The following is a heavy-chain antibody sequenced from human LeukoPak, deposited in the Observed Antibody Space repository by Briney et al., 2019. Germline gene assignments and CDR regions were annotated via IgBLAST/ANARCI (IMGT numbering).Heavy chain of an antibody. CDR2: IYHSGST. CDR3: ARDLKYGTPY. J-gene: IGHJ4*02. Sequence: SETLSLTCTVSGGSISSYYWSWIRQPPGKGLEWIGSIYHSGSTYYNPSLKSRVTISVDTSKNQFSLKLSSVTAADTAVYYCARDLKYGTPYWGQGTLVTVSS. CDR1: GGSISSYY. D-gene: IGHD1-26*01. V-gene: IGHV4-38-2*02.